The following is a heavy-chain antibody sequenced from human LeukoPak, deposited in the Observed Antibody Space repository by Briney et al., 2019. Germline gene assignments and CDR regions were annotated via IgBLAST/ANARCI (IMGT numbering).Heavy chain of an antibody. CDR3: ARANYYDSSGYSDAFDI. CDR2: TYYRSKWYN. D-gene: IGHD3-22*01. J-gene: IGHJ3*02. CDR1: GDSVSSNSAA. Sequence: SQTLSLTCAISGDSVSSNSAAWNWIRQSPSRGLEWLGRTYYRSKWYNDYAVSVKSRITINPDTSKNQFSLQLNSVTPEDTAVYYCARANYYDSSGYSDAFDIWGQGTMVTVSS. V-gene: IGHV6-1*01.